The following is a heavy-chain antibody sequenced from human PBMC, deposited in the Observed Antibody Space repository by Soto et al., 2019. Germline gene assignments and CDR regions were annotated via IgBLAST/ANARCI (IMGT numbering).Heavy chain of an antibody. Sequence: SETLSLTCTVSGGSIGGYYWSWIRQPPGEGLEWIGYIYYSGSTSYAPSLKSRVTLSVDMSKNQFSLRLTSVTAADTAVYYCARHFIMITGVRSTSSIYLGEAALVTVSS. V-gene: IGHV4-59*08. CDR3: ARHFIMITGVRSTSSIY. CDR2: IYYSGST. CDR1: GGSIGGYY. J-gene: IGHJ4*02. D-gene: IGHD3-16*01.